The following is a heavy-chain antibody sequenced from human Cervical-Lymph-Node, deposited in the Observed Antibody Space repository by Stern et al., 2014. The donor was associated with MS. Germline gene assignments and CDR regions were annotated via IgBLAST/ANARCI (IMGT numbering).Heavy chain of an antibody. J-gene: IGHJ3*01. CDR2: IIPIFVTA. V-gene: IGHV1-69*06. CDR3: ARAWHGGTVSTITAFDV. CDR1: GGTFSSYA. Sequence: VQLVESGAEVKKPGSSVKVSCKASGGTFSSYAISWVRQAPGQGLEWMGGIIPIFVTANNAQKFQGRVTITADKYTSTAYMELSSLTSEDTAIYYCARAWHGGTVSTITAFDVWGQGTMVTVSS. D-gene: IGHD5/OR15-5a*01.